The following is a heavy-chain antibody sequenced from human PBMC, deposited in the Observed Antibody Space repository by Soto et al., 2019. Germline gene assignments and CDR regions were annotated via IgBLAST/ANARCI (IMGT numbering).Heavy chain of an antibody. V-gene: IGHV3-48*02. J-gene: IGHJ6*02. Sequence: VGSLRLSCAASGFTFSSYSMNWVRQAPGKGLGWVSYISSSSSTIYYADSVKGRFTISRDNAKNSLYLQMNSLRDEDTAVYYCARGSDFSNGMDVWGQGTTVTVSS. CDR1: GFTFSSYS. CDR2: ISSSSSTI. CDR3: ARGSDFSNGMDV. D-gene: IGHD3-3*01.